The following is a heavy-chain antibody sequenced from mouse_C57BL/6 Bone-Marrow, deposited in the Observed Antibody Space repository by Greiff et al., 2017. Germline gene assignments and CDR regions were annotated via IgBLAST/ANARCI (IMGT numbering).Heavy chain of an antibody. CDR3: AKRLPYYFDY. Sequence: VQLQQPGAELVKPGASVKMSCKASGYTFTSYWITWVKQRPGQGLEWIGDISPGSGSTNYNEKFKSKATLTVGTSSSTAYMQLSSLTSEDSAVYYCAKRLPYYFDYWGQGTTLTVSS. CDR2: ISPGSGST. V-gene: IGHV1-55*01. J-gene: IGHJ2*01. CDR1: GYTFTSYW. D-gene: IGHD3-2*02.